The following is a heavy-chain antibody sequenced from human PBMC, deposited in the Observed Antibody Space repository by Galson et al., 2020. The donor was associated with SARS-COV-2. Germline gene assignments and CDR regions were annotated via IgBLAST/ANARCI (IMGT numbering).Heavy chain of an antibody. CDR1: GFLFDDYG. CDR2: ISSDGRNE. D-gene: IGHD2-15*01. V-gene: IGHV3-30*18. Sequence: TGGSLRLSCAASGFLFDDYGIHWIRQAPGWGLEWMAVISSDGRNEYYADSVRGRFTLSRDNSKNTLYLQMNSLRRDDTAIYYCAKDGGRGYCSGGSCYIDHWGQGTLVTVSS. CDR3: AKDGGRGYCSGGSCYIDH. J-gene: IGHJ4*02.